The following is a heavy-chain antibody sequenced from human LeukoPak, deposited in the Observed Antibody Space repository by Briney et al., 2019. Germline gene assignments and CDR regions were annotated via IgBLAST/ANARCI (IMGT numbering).Heavy chain of an antibody. D-gene: IGHD3-22*01. CDR2: IYPGDSDT. CDR1: GYSFTSYW. Sequence: GESLKISCKGSGYSFTSYWIGWVRQMPGKGLEWMGNIYPGDSDTRYSPSFQGQVTISADKSISTAYLQWSSLKASDTAMYYCARALTYYYDSSGYYHDYWGQGTLVTVSS. V-gene: IGHV5-51*01. CDR3: ARALTYYYDSSGYYHDY. J-gene: IGHJ4*02.